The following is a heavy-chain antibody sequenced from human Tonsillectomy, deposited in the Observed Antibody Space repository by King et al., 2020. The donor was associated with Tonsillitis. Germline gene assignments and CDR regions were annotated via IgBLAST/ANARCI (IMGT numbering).Heavy chain of an antibody. D-gene: IGHD3-3*01. CDR3: AGHGVDFWGCYNYYYMDV. CDR2: IYYSGST. J-gene: IGHJ6*03. CDR1: GGSISSYY. Sequence: QLQESGPGLVKPSETLSLTCTVSGGSISSYYWSWIRQPPGKGLEWIGYIYYSGSTNYNPSLKSRVTISVDTSKNQFSLRLSSVTAADTAFYYCAGHGVDFWGCYNYYYMDVWGKGTTVTVSS. V-gene: IGHV4-59*08.